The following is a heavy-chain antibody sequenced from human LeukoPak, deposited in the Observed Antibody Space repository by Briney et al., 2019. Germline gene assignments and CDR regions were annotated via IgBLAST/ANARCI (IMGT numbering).Heavy chain of an antibody. Sequence: GGSLKISCKGSGYSFTSYWIGWVRQMPGKGLEWMGIIYPGDSDTRYSPSFQGQVTISADKSISTAYLQWSSLKASDTAMYYCARHGEFPDYDFWSGYDYWGQGTLVTVSS. J-gene: IGHJ4*02. V-gene: IGHV5-51*01. D-gene: IGHD3-3*01. CDR3: ARHGEFPDYDFWSGYDY. CDR1: GYSFTSYW. CDR2: IYPGDSDT.